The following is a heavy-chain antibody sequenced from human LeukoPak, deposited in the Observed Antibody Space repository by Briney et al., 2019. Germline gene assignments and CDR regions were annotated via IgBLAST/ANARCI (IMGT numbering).Heavy chain of an antibody. CDR1: GFTFRDYT. Sequence: GGSLRLSCAASGFTFRDYTMNWVRQSPGKGLQWVSYVSFGSSYISYADSLKGRFTISRDDAESSVYLEMTSLRAEDTAVYYCARASTEYAVTDGFDTWGPGTLVTVSS. V-gene: IGHV3-21*01. D-gene: IGHD4-17*01. CDR2: VSFGSSYI. J-gene: IGHJ5*02. CDR3: ARASTEYAVTDGFDT.